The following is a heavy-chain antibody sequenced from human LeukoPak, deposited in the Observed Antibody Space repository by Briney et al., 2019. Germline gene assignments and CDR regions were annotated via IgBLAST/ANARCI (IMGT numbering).Heavy chain of an antibody. CDR2: ISSSSSYI. V-gene: IGHV3-21*04. CDR3: ARVDGVVVLPNPVVDY. D-gene: IGHD2-21*01. J-gene: IGHJ4*02. Sequence: PGGSLRLSCAASGFTFSSYSMNWVRQAPGKGLEWVSSISSSSSYIYYADSVKGRFTISRDNAKNTLYLQMNSLRSDDTAVYYCARVDGVVVLPNPVVDYWGQGTLVTVSS. CDR1: GFTFSSYS.